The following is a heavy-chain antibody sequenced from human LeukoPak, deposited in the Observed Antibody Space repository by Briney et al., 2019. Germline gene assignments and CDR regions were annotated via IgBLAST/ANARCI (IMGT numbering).Heavy chain of an antibody. CDR3: ATPNWNYGYYYYMDV. J-gene: IGHJ6*03. D-gene: IGHD1-7*01. V-gene: IGHV1-24*01. CDR1: GYTLTELS. CDR2: FDPEDGET. Sequence: ASVKVSCKVSGYTLTELSMHWVRQAPGKGLEWMGGFDPEDGETIYAQKFQGRVTMTEDTSTDTAYMELSSLRSEDTAVYYCATPNWNYGYYYYMDVWGKGTTVTVSS.